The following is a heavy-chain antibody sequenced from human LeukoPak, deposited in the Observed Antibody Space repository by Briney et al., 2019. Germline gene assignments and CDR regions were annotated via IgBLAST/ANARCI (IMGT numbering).Heavy chain of an antibody. D-gene: IGHD6-13*01. Sequence: GGSLRLSCAASGFTFSSYGMHWVRQAPGKGLEWVAVISYDGSNKYYADSVKGRFTISRDNAKNSLYLQLNSLKPEDTAVYYCARVAEAAAFDSWGQGTLVTVSS. CDR2: ISYDGSNK. CDR3: ARVAEAAAFDS. CDR1: GFTFSSYG. V-gene: IGHV3-30*03. J-gene: IGHJ4*02.